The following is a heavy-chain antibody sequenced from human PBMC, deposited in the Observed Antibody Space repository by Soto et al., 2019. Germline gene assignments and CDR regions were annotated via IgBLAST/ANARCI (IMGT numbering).Heavy chain of an antibody. V-gene: IGHV1-2*04. D-gene: IGHD6-13*01. CDR2: INPNSGGT. CDR1: GYTFTGYY. Sequence: ASVKVSCKASGYTFTGYYMHWVRHAPGQGLEWMGWINPNSGGTNYAQKFQGWVTMTRDTSISTAYMELSRLRSDDTAVYYCARGGLGYSSRDKAGYGMDVWGQGTTVTVSS. CDR3: ARGGLGYSSRDKAGYGMDV. J-gene: IGHJ6*02.